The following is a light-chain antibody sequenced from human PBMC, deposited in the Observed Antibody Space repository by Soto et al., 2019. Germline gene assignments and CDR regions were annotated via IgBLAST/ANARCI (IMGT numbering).Light chain of an antibody. Sequence: EIVLTQSPGTLSLSPGERATLSCRASQSVSSSYLAWYQQKPGQAPRLLIYDASSRATGIPDRFSGSGSGTDFTLTISRLEPEDFAVYYCQQYNYSPTTF. J-gene: IGKJ1*01. V-gene: IGKV3-20*01. CDR2: DAS. CDR3: QQYNYSPTT. CDR1: QSVSSSY.